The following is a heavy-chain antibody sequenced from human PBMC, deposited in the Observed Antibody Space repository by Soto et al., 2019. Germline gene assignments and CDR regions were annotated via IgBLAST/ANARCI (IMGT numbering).Heavy chain of an antibody. Sequence: EVQLVESGGGLVQPGGSLRLSCAASGFTFSSYWMHWVHQAPGKGLVWVARINSDGSSTSYADSVKGRFTISRDNAKNTLYLQMNSLRDEDTAVYYCARGGYYYDSSGLVLWGQGTLVTVSS. V-gene: IGHV3-74*01. CDR2: INSDGSST. CDR1: GFTFSSYW. CDR3: ARGGYYYDSSGLVL. J-gene: IGHJ4*02. D-gene: IGHD3-22*01.